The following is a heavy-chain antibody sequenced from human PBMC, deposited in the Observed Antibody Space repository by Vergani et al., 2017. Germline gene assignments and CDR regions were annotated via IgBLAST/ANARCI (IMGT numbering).Heavy chain of an antibody. J-gene: IGHJ3*02. CDR3: ARAQNYYDSSGYLFGAFDI. D-gene: IGHD3-22*01. Sequence: VQLVESGGGLVQPGGSLRLSCAASGFTVSSNYMSWVRQAPGKGLEWVSVIYSGGSTYYADSVKGRFTISRDNSKNTLYLQMNSLRAEDTAVYYCARAQNYYDSSGYLFGAFDIWGQGTMVTVSS. CDR2: IYSGGST. CDR1: GFTVSSNY. V-gene: IGHV3-66*02.